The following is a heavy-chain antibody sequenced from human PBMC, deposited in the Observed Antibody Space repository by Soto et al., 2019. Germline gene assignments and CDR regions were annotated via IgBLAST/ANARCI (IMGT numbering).Heavy chain of an antibody. Sequence: QVQLVQSGAEVKKPGASVKVSCKASGYTFTSYAMHWVREAPGQRLEWMGWINAGNGNTKYSQKLQGRVTITRDTPASTAYMELSSLRSADTAVYYCARDVGATGDWGQGTLVTVSS. D-gene: IGHD1-26*01. V-gene: IGHV1-3*01. J-gene: IGHJ4*02. CDR3: ARDVGATGD. CDR1: GYTFTSYA. CDR2: INAGNGNT.